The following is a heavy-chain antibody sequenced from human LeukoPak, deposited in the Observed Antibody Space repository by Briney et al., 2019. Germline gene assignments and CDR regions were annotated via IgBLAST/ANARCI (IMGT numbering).Heavy chain of an antibody. CDR2: INPSGGST. J-gene: IGHJ3*02. Sequence: ASVKVSCKASGYTFTSYYMHWVRQAPGQGLEWMGIINPSGGSTSYAQKFQGRVTMTRDTSTSTVHMELSSLRSEDTAVYYCARDHNGGQLGGAFDIWGQGTMVTVSS. D-gene: IGHD6-6*01. CDR3: ARDHNGGQLGGAFDI. CDR1: GYTFTSYY. V-gene: IGHV1-46*01.